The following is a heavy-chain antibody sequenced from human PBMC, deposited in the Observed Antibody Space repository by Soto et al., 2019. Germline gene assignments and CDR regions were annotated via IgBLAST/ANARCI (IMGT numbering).Heavy chain of an antibody. CDR3: AGRSSSWYFDY. J-gene: IGHJ4*02. V-gene: IGHV3-23*01. Sequence: EVQLLESGGGLVQPGGSLRLSCAASGFTFSNYAMNWVRQAPGKGLEWVSVISGSGGSTYYADSVKGRFTISRDNSKNTLYLQMNSLRAEDTAVYYCAGRSSSWYFDYWGQGTLVTVSS. CDR1: GFTFSNYA. D-gene: IGHD6-13*01. CDR2: ISGSGGST.